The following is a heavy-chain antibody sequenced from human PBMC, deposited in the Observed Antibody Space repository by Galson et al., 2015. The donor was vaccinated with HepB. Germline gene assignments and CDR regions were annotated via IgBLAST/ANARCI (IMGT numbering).Heavy chain of an antibody. J-gene: IGHJ6*02. D-gene: IGHD2-2*01. Sequence: SLRLSCAASGFTFDDYAMHWVRHAPGKGLEWVSGISWNSGSIGYADSVKGRFTISRDNAKNSLYLQMNSLRAEDTALYYCAGEYCSSTSCYAGYYYYGMDVWGQGTTVPVSS. CDR2: ISWNSGSI. CDR1: GFTFDDYA. CDR3: AGEYCSSTSCYAGYYYYGMDV. V-gene: IGHV3-9*01.